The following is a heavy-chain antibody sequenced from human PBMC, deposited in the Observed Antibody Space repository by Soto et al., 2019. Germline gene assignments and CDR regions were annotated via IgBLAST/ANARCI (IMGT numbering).Heavy chain of an antibody. CDR1: GGSVSSGSYY. CDR2: IYYSGST. V-gene: IGHV4-61*01. J-gene: IGHJ6*02. D-gene: IGHD6-13*01. CDR3: ARYTPGIAAAAPSKVAVAGTSGHNYYYYYGMDV. Sequence: SETLSLTCTVSGGSVSSGSYYWSWIRQPPGXGLEWIGYIYYSGSTNYNPSLKSRVTISVDTSKNQFSLKLSSVTAADTAVYYCARYTPGIAAAAPSKVAVAGTSGHNYYYYYGMDVWGQGTTVTVSS.